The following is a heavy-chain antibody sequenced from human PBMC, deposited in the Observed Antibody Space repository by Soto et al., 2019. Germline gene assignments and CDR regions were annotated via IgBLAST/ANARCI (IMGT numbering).Heavy chain of an antibody. V-gene: IGHV4-59*01. CDR1: GGSISSYY. J-gene: IGHJ5*02. CDR3: ARVGRIQLWLSFDP. Sequence: PSETLSLTCTVSGGSISSYYWSWIRQPPGKGLEWIGYIYYSGSTNYNPSLKSRVNISVDTSKNQFSLKLSSVTAADTAVYYCARVGRIQLWLSFDPWGQGTMVTVSS. D-gene: IGHD5-18*01. CDR2: IYYSGST.